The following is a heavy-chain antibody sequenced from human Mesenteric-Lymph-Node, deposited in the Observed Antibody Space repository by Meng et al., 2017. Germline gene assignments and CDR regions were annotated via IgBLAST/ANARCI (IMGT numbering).Heavy chain of an antibody. D-gene: IGHD3-16*01. Sequence: EVQLWEAGGDLVQPGGSRRRAWAASGFSFSSYAMNWVRQAPGKGLEWVSGISGSGDATYYADSVKGRFTISRDNSRNTVYLQMRSLRAEDTAVYYCAKVLAGYDYWRWFDPWGQGTLVTVSS. CDR1: GFSFSSYA. V-gene: IGHV3-23*01. J-gene: IGHJ5*02. CDR3: AKVLAGYDYWRWFDP. CDR2: ISGSGDAT.